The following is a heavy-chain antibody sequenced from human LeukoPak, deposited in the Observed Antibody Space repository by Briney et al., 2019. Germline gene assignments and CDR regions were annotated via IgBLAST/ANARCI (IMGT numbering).Heavy chain of an antibody. CDR3: AKERACGASSCVAYYFDS. Sequence: GGSLRLSCAASGVTFSNEGMDWVRQAPGQGLEWVSSISASGTYIWYADSVKGRFTISRDNAKSSLYLQMDSLRAEDTAVYYCAKERACGASSCVAYYFDSWGQGTLVTVSS. CDR1: GVTFSNEG. J-gene: IGHJ4*02. V-gene: IGHV3-21*01. CDR2: ISASGTYI. D-gene: IGHD2-2*01.